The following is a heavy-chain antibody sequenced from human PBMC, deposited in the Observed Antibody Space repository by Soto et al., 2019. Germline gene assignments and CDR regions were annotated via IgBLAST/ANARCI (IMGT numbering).Heavy chain of an antibody. Sequence: GASVKVSCKASGYTFTGYYMHWVRQAPGQGLEWMGWINPNSGGTNYAQKFQGWVTMTRDMSISTAYMELSRLRSDDTAVYYCARGYPGYSYGYRYAFDIWGQGTMVTVSS. CDR3: ARGYPGYSYGYRYAFDI. CDR2: INPNSGGT. V-gene: IGHV1-2*04. D-gene: IGHD5-18*01. CDR1: GYTFTGYY. J-gene: IGHJ3*02.